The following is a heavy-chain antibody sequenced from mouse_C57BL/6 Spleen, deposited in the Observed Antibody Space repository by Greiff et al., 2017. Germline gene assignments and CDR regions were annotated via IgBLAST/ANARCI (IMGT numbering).Heavy chain of an antibody. CDR1: GFTFNTYA. CDR3: VRDQYYGSSYVPWFAY. D-gene: IGHD1-1*01. Sequence: EVKVVESGGGLVQPKGSLKLSCAASGFTFNTYAMHWVRQAPGKGLEWVARIRSKSSNYATYYADSVKDRFTISRDDSQSMLYLQMNNLKTEDTAMYYCVRDQYYGSSYVPWFAYWGQGTLVTVSA. CDR2: IRSKSSNYAT. J-gene: IGHJ3*01. V-gene: IGHV10-3*01.